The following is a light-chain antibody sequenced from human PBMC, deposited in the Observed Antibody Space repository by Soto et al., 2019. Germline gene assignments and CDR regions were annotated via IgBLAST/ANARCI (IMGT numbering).Light chain of an antibody. Sequence: EIVLTQSPGILSLSPGERASLSCGASQSISSSFLAWYQQKPGQAPRLLIYGAFSRATGIPDRFSGTGSETDFTLTISRLEPEDFAVYYCQQYDNSPITFGQGTRLEI. CDR1: QSISSSF. V-gene: IGKV3-20*01. J-gene: IGKJ5*01. CDR3: QQYDNSPIT. CDR2: GAF.